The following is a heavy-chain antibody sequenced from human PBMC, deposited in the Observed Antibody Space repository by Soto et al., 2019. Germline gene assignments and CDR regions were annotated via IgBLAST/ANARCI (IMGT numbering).Heavy chain of an antibody. CDR3: ARDGYDGSGSPYPAY. Sequence: SETLSLTCSVAGGSMSEYFWSWMRQSPGKVLEWIGYIYYLGSTDYNPSLKSRVTISVDTSKRQFSLRLTSVTAADTAVYYCARDGYDGSGSPYPAYWGPGTQVTVS. J-gene: IGHJ4*02. CDR2: IYYLGST. D-gene: IGHD3-10*01. CDR1: GGSMSEYF. V-gene: IGHV4-59*01.